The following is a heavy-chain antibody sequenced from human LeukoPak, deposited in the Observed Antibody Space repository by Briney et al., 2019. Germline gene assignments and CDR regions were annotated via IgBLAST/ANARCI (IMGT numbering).Heavy chain of an antibody. V-gene: IGHV3-43*01. CDR2: ISWDGGST. CDR3: AKDAYYSPISSYYYYGMDV. D-gene: IGHD2-15*01. J-gene: IGHJ6*02. CDR1: GFTFEDYT. Sequence: GGSLRLSCEASGFTFEDYTMHWVRQAPGKGLEWVSLISWDGGSTYYADSVKGRFTISRDNSKNSLYLQMNSLRTEDTALYYCAKDAYYSPISSYYYYGMDVWGQGTTVTVSS.